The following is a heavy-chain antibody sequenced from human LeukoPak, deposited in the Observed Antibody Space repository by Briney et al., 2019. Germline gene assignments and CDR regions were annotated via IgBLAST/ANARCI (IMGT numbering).Heavy chain of an antibody. J-gene: IGHJ4*02. CDR1: GGSISSSNW. CDR3: AGHYYGSGGGFDH. D-gene: IGHD3-10*01. CDR2: IYHSGST. V-gene: IGHV4-4*02. Sequence: PSETLSLTCAVSGGSISSSNWWTWVRQPPGKGLEWIGEIYHSGSTNYSPSLKSRVTILVDKSKNQFSLKLSSVTAADTAVYYCAGHYYGSGGGFDHWGQGTLVTVSS.